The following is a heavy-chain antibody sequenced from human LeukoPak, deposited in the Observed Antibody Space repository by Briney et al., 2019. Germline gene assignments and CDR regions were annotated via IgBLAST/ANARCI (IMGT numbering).Heavy chain of an antibody. Sequence: PSAPLPLTCAFAGGSTSSHYWRGSRQPPGKGLEGIAKIYYSGSTNYNPSLKSRVTISVDTSNNQFSLKLTSVTAADTAVYYCARDTVTTMGTFDYRGQGTLVTVSS. CDR1: GGSTSSHY. CDR3: ARDTVTTMGTFDY. V-gene: IGHV4-59*11. D-gene: IGHD4-17*01. CDR2: IYYSGST. J-gene: IGHJ4*02.